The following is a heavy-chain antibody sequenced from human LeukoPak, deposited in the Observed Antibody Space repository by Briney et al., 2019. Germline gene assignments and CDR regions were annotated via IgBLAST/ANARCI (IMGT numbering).Heavy chain of an antibody. CDR3: ARDRGDYGSGSSSYGMDV. J-gene: IGHJ6*02. D-gene: IGHD3-10*01. CDR1: GGSISSGGYY. CDR2: IYYSGST. Sequence: SETLSLTCTVSGGSISSGGYYWSWIRQHPGKGLEWIGYIYYSGSTYYNPSLKSRVTISVDTSKNQFSLKLSSVTAAGTAVYYCARDRGDYGSGSSSYGMDVWGQGTTVTVSS. V-gene: IGHV4-31*03.